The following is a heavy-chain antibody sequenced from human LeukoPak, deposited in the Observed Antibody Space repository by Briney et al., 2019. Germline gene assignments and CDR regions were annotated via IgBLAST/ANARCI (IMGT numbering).Heavy chain of an antibody. D-gene: IGHD1-7*01. CDR2: IKQDGSEK. V-gene: IGHV3-7*01. CDR1: GFTFSSYW. Sequence: GGSLRLSCAASGFTFSSYWMSWVRQAPGKGLEWVANIKQDGSEKYYVDSVKGRFTISRDNAKNSLYLQMNSLRAEDTAVYYRARDVLLITGTFYYYYYGMDVWGQGTTVTVSS. CDR3: ARDVLLITGTFYYYYYGMDV. J-gene: IGHJ6*02.